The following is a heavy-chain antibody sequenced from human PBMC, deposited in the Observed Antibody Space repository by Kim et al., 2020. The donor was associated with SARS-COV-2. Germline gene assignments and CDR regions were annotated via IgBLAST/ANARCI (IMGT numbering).Heavy chain of an antibody. V-gene: IGHV3-23*01. D-gene: IGHD1-26*01. CDR3: AKDHRIVGATYDAFDI. Sequence: GGSLRLSCAASGFTFSSYAMSWVRQAPGKGLEWVSAISGSGGSTYYADSVKGRFTISRDNSKNTLYLQMNSLRAEDTAVYYCAKDHRIVGATYDAFDIWGQGTMVTVSS. CDR1: GFTFSSYA. CDR2: ISGSGGST. J-gene: IGHJ3*02.